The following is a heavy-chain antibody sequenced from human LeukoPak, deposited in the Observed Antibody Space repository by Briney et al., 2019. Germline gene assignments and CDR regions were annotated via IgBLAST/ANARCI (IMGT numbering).Heavy chain of an antibody. D-gene: IGHD6-19*01. CDR2: ISYDGSNK. J-gene: IGHJ6*02. Sequence: GGSLRLSCAASGFTLSSYAMRWVRQAPGKGLEWVAVISYDGSNKYYADSVKGRFTISRDNSKNTLYLQMNSLRAEDTAVYYCASLAYSSGWYTFYYYYYGMDVWGQGTTVTVSS. CDR1: GFTLSSYA. V-gene: IGHV3-30*04. CDR3: ASLAYSSGWYTFYYYYYGMDV.